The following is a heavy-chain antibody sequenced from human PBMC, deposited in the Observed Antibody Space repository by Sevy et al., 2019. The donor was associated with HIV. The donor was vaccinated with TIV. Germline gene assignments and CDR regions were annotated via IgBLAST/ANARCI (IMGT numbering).Heavy chain of an antibody. CDR2: ISYDGSNK. Sequence: GGSLRLSCAASGFTFSSYAMHWVRQAPGKGLEWVAVISYDGSNKYYADSVKGRFTISRDNSKNTLYLQMNSLRAEDTAVYYSAREPDYGDYGGDYYGMDVWGQGTTVTVSS. V-gene: IGHV3-30-3*01. CDR3: AREPDYGDYGGDYYGMDV. D-gene: IGHD4-17*01. J-gene: IGHJ6*02. CDR1: GFTFSSYA.